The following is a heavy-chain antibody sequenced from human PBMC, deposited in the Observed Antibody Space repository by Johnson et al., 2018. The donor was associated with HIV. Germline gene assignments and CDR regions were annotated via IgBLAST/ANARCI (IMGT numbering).Heavy chain of an antibody. J-gene: IGHJ3*02. CDR2: IWYDGSNK. Sequence: QPGGSLRLSCAASGFTFSSYGMHWVRQAPGKGLEWVAVIWYDGSNKYYADSVKGRFTISRDNAKNPLYLQMNSLRAEDTAVYYCARVSSSRTRGRVPAAIWAFDIWGQGTMVTVSS. CDR3: ARVSSSRTRGRVPAAIWAFDI. D-gene: IGHD2-2*02. V-gene: IGHV3-33*08. CDR1: GFTFSSYG.